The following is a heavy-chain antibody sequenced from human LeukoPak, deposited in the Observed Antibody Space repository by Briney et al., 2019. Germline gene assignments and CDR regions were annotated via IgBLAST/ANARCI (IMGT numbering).Heavy chain of an antibody. D-gene: IGHD3-22*01. CDR3: ARGLSGYYYDSSGYYCIAY. V-gene: IGHV1-46*01. CDR2: INPSGGST. CDR1: GYTFTSYY. Sequence: ASVKVSCKASGYTFTSYYMHWVRQAPGQGLEWMGLINPSGGSTSYAQKFQGRVTMTRDTSTSTVYMELSSLRSEDTAVYYCARGLSGYYYDSSGYYCIAYWGQGTLVTVSS. J-gene: IGHJ4*02.